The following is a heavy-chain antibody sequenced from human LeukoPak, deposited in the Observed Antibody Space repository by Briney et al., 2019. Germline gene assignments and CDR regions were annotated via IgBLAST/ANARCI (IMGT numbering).Heavy chain of an antibody. Sequence: PGGSLRLSCAASGFTFSSYAMHWVRQAPGKGLEWVAVISYDGSNKYYADSVKGRFTISRDNSKNTLYLQMNSLRAEDTAVYYCARELRYCSGGSCYEYSGDVDYWGQGTLVTVSS. CDR2: ISYDGSNK. V-gene: IGHV3-30*04. J-gene: IGHJ4*02. D-gene: IGHD2-15*01. CDR1: GFTFSSYA. CDR3: ARELRYCSGGSCYEYSGDVDY.